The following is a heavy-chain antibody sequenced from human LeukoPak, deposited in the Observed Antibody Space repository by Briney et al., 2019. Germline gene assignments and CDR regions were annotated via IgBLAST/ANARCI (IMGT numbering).Heavy chain of an antibody. D-gene: IGHD3-10*01. J-gene: IGHJ4*02. Sequence: GGSLRLSCALSGFTLSKYWMSWVRQAPGKGLEWVANINQGGSERYYVESVKGRFTISRDNAKNSLSLQMNILTVADTAVYYCVREYIDSDYHGLGSYFALDSWGQGILVTVSS. V-gene: IGHV3-7*03. CDR2: INQGGSER. CDR3: VREYIDSDYHGLGSYFALDS. CDR1: GFTLSKYW.